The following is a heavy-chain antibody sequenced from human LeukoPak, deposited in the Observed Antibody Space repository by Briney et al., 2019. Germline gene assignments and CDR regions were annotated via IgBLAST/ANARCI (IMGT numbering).Heavy chain of an antibody. Sequence: ASVKVSCKASGYTFTSYDINWVRQATGQGLEWMGWMNPNSGNTGYAQKFEGRVTMTRNTSISTAYMELSSLRAEDTAVYYCARGEWVVVGPIDYWGQGTLVTVSS. V-gene: IGHV1-8*01. J-gene: IGHJ4*02. D-gene: IGHD3-22*01. CDR1: GYTFTSYD. CDR2: MNPNSGNT. CDR3: ARGEWVVVGPIDY.